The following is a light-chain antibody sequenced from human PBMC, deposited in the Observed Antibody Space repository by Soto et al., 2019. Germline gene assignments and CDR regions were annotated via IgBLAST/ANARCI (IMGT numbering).Light chain of an antibody. Sequence: DIQMTQSPSTLSESVGDRVTITCRASQSISSWLAWYQQKPGKAPKLLIYKAASLESGVPSRFSGSGSGTEFTLTISSLQPDDFATYYCQQYKSYWTFGQGTKVEIK. CDR1: QSISSW. CDR2: KAA. CDR3: QQYKSYWT. V-gene: IGKV1-5*03. J-gene: IGKJ1*01.